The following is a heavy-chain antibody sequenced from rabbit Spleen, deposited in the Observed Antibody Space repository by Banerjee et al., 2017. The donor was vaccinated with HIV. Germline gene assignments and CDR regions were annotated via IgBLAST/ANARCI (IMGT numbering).Heavy chain of an antibody. J-gene: IGHJ4*01. CDR2: IYTGNSGST. CDR3: ARDLVGVIGWNFYL. CDR1: GFSFSSGYD. Sequence: QSLEESGGGLVKPGASLTLTCKASGFSFSSGYDMCWVRQAPGKGLEWIACIYTGNSGSTYYASWAKGRFTISKTSSTTVTLRMTSLTAADRAAYFCARDLVGVIGWNFYLWGPGTLVTVS. D-gene: IGHD1-1*01. V-gene: IGHV1S40*01.